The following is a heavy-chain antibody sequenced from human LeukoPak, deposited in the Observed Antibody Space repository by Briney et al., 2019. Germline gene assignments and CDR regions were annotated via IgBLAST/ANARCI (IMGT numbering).Heavy chain of an antibody. CDR2: IYSGGST. D-gene: IGHD3-10*01. CDR3: ARVVKGSGSYYNGHADY. Sequence: GGSLRLSCAASGFTVSSNYMSWVRQAPGKGLEWVSVIYSGGSTYYADSVKGRFTISRDNSKNTLYLQMNSLRAEDTAVYYCARVVKGSGSYYNGHADYWGQGTLVTVSS. V-gene: IGHV3-53*01. CDR1: GFTVSSNY. J-gene: IGHJ4*02.